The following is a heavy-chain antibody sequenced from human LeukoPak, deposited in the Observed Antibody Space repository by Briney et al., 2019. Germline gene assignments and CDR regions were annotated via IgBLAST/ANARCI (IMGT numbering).Heavy chain of an antibody. CDR1: GFTFSDYA. D-gene: IGHD6-19*01. CDR3: AKDWGSSGWYNWFDP. J-gene: IGHJ5*02. V-gene: IGHV3-30*04. CDR2: ISYDGSNK. Sequence: GGSLRFSCAASGFTFSDYAMHWVRQAPGKGLEWVAIISYDGSNKYYADSVKGRFTISRDNSNNMLYLQMNSLRVEDTAVYYCAKDWGSSGWYNWFDPWGQGTLVTVSS.